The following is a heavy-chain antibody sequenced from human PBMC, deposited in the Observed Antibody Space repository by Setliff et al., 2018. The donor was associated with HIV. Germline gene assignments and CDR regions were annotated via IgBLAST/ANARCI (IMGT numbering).Heavy chain of an antibody. CDR2: VSYSGTT. CDR3: ARTRGRALLSYYFDY. Sequence: SETLSLTCTVSGGSISGYYWSWVRRPPGRGLEWIGFVSYSGTTSYNPSLDSRVTMSVDTSRDRFSLKLSSVTAADTAVYFCARTRGRALLSYYFDYWGQGRLVTVSS. J-gene: IGHJ4*02. V-gene: IGHV4-59*01. CDR1: GGSISGYY.